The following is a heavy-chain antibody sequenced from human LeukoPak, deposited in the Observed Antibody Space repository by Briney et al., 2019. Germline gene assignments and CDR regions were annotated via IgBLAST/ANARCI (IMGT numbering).Heavy chain of an antibody. CDR2: IYYSGST. J-gene: IGHJ6*03. Sequence: SETLSLTCTVSGGSISSGDYYWSWIRQPPGKGLEWIGYIYYSGSTYYNPSLKSRVTISVDTSKNQFSLKLSSVTAADTAVYYCARVAAAAPPPYYYYFYMDVWGKGTTVTVSS. V-gene: IGHV4-30-4*08. CDR1: GGSISSGDYY. CDR3: ARVAAAAPPPYYYYFYMDV. D-gene: IGHD6-13*01.